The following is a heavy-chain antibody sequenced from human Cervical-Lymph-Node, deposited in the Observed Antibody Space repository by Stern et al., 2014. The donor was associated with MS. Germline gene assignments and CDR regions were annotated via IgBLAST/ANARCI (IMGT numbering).Heavy chain of an antibody. CDR3: ARHSVKRRWLQLPGFDY. Sequence: EVQLEESGGGLIQPGGSLRLSCAASGFTVSSNYMSLVRQAPGKGLEWVSVIYSGVSTYSADSVKGRFTISRDNSKNTLYLQMNSLRAEDTAVYYCARHSVKRRWLQLPGFDYWGQGTLVTVSS. V-gene: IGHV3-53*01. CDR1: GFTVSSNY. CDR2: IYSGVST. J-gene: IGHJ4*02. D-gene: IGHD5-24*01.